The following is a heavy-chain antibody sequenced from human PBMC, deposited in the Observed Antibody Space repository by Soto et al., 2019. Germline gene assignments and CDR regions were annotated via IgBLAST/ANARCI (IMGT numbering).Heavy chain of an antibody. Sequence: GGSLRLSCAASGFTFSSYWMHWVRQAPGKGLVWVSRINSDGSSTSYADSVKGRFTISRDNAKNTLYQQMNSLRAEDTAVYYCARVGACDFWSGYYTSSTSHDAFDIWGQGTMVTVSS. CDR2: INSDGSST. J-gene: IGHJ3*02. D-gene: IGHD3-3*01. CDR1: GFTFSSYW. V-gene: IGHV3-74*01. CDR3: ARVGACDFWSGYYTSSTSHDAFDI.